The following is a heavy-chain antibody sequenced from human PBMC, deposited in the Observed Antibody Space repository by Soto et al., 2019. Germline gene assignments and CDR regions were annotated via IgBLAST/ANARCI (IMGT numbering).Heavy chain of an antibody. D-gene: IGHD3-3*01. CDR3: AKDRGELRFLEWLSYYYGMDV. V-gene: IGHV3-23*01. J-gene: IGHJ6*02. Sequence: GGSLRLSCAASGFTFSSYAMSWVRQAPGKGLEWVSAISGSGGSTYYADSVKGRFTISRDNSKNTLYLQMNSLRAEDTAVYYCAKDRGELRFLEWLSYYYGMDVWGQGTTVTVSS. CDR2: ISGSGGST. CDR1: GFTFSSYA.